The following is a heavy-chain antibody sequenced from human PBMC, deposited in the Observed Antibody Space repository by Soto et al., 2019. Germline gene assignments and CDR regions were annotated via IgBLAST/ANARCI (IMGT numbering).Heavy chain of an antibody. CDR1: GGSFCGYY. D-gene: IGHD4-17*01. CDR2: INHSGST. CDR3: ARKIGYGDYYYYYMDV. V-gene: IGHV4-34*01. J-gene: IGHJ6*03. Sequence: SETLSLTCAVYGGSFCGYYWSWIRQPPGKWLEWIGEINHSGSTNYNPSLKSRVTISVDTSKNQFSLKLSSVTAADTAVYYCARKIGYGDYYYYYMDVWGKGTTVTVSS.